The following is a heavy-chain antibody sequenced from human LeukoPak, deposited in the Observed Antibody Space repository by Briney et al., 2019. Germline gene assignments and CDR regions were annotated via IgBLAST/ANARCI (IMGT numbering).Heavy chain of an antibody. V-gene: IGHV4-39*01. D-gene: IGHD3-3*01. J-gene: IGHJ3*02. CDR1: GGSISSSSYY. Sequence: SETLSLTCTVSGGSISSSSYYWGWIRQPPGKGLEWIGNIYYSGRTYYNPSLKSRVTISVDTSKNQFSLKLNSVTAADTAVYYCARQPHYDFWTGYYRGHFGIWGRGTLVTVSS. CDR2: IYYSGRT. CDR3: ARQPHYDFWTGYYRGHFGI.